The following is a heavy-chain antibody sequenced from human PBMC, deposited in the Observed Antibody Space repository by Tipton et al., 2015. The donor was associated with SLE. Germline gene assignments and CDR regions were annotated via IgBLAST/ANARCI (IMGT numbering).Heavy chain of an antibody. V-gene: IGHV4-39*01. J-gene: IGHJ4*02. Sequence: TLSLTCTVSGGSISRRSYYWAWIRQSPGKGLEWLGSIYYSGTTYYNPSLKSRVTISVDTSKNQISLKFRSVTAADTAVYYCAGTPWLVRFEYWGQGILVNVSP. D-gene: IGHD6-19*01. CDR3: AGTPWLVRFEY. CDR1: GGSISRRSYY. CDR2: IYYSGTT.